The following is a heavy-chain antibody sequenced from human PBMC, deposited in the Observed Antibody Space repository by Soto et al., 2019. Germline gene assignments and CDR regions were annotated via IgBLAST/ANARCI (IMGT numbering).Heavy chain of an antibody. Sequence: PSETLSLTCTVSGGSISSHYWSWIRQPPGKGLEWIGYISYSGSTNYNSSLKSRVSISVDTSKNQFSLKLSSVTAADTAVYYCARVVSQISGVIIAPWGQGTLVTVSS. J-gene: IGHJ5*02. V-gene: IGHV4-59*11. CDR1: GGSISSHY. CDR3: ARVVSQISGVIIAP. D-gene: IGHD3-3*01. CDR2: ISYSGST.